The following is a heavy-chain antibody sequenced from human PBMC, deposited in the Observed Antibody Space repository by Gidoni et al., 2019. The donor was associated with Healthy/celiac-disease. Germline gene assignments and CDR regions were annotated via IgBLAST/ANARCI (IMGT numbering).Heavy chain of an antibody. Sequence: EVQLVESGGGLVQPGGSLRLSCAASGITFSSYEMNWVRQAPGKGLEWVSYISSSGSTIYYADSVKGRFTISRDNAKNSLYLQMNSLRAEDTAVYYCARDQTVTSFFDYWGQGTLVTVSS. CDR2: ISSSGSTI. D-gene: IGHD4-17*01. J-gene: IGHJ4*02. V-gene: IGHV3-48*03. CDR1: GITFSSYE. CDR3: ARDQTVTSFFDY.